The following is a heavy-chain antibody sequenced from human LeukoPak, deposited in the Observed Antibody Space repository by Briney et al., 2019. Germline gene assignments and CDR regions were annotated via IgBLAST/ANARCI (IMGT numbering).Heavy chain of an antibody. V-gene: IGHV3-21*06. J-gene: IGHJ3*02. CDR2: ISSGSHHK. Sequence: GGSLRLSCAGSGFTFSRFSMIWVRQAPGKGLEWVASISSGSHHKYHADSVKGRFTVSRDNDKNSLFLQMNSLRAEDTALYYCATRLTADSYEASDIWGQGTMVAVSS. CDR3: ATRLTADSYEASDI. CDR1: GFTFSRFS. D-gene: IGHD6-13*01.